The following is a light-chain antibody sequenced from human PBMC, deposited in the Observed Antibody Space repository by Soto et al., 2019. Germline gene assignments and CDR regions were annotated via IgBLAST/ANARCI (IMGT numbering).Light chain of an antibody. CDR1: QSISSW. CDR2: AAS. Sequence: DIQMTQSPSTLSESVGDRDTITCRASQSISSWLAWYQQKPGKAPKLLIYAASSLQSGVAPRFSGSGSGTDFTLAISSLQPEDSATYFCLQDINYPWTFGQGTKVDIK. V-gene: IGKV1-5*01. J-gene: IGKJ1*01. CDR3: LQDINYPWT.